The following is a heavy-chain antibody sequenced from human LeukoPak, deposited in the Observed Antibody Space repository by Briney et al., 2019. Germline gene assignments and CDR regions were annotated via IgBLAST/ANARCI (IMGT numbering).Heavy chain of an antibody. CDR1: GFTFSSYE. CDR3: ARAVLYYYYGMDV. J-gene: IGHJ6*02. Sequence: PGGSLRLSCAASGFTFSSYEMNWVRQAPGKGLEWVSYINSIGITIYYADSVKGRFTISRDNAKNSLYLQMNSLRAEDTAIYYCARAVLYYYYGMDVWGQGTTVTVSS. V-gene: IGHV3-48*03. CDR2: INSIGITI.